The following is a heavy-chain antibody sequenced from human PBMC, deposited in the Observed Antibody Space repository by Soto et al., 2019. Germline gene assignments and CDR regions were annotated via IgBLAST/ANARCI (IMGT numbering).Heavy chain of an antibody. CDR1: GFTFNDDW. V-gene: IGHV3-15*01. CDR3: TRDRWTFEDSIKYFGVAV. CDR2: VKSKSEGGTA. Sequence: EVHMVESGGGLVKPGGSLRLSCAASGFTFNDDWMSWVRQGPRKGLEWVGRVKSKSEGGTADYADPVKGRFIISRDDSKNIVYLQMNSLKAEDTAVYFCTRDRWTFEDSIKYFGVAVWGQGTTVTFSS. J-gene: IGHJ6*02. D-gene: IGHD1-1*01.